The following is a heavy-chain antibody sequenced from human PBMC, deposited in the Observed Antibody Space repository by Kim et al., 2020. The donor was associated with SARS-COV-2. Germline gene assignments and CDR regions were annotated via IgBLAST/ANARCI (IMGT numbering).Heavy chain of an antibody. Sequence: DYVKSRFTISRDNSKNTLYLQMNSLRAEDTAVYYCARSLYSSSLDPYFDYWGQGTLVTVSS. J-gene: IGHJ4*02. D-gene: IGHD6-13*01. CDR3: ARSLYSSSLDPYFDY. V-gene: IGHV3-66*01.